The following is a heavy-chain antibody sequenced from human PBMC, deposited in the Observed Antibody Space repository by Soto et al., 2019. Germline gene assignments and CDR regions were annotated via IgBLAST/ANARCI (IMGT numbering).Heavy chain of an antibody. Sequence: EVQLLESGGGLVQPGGSLRLSCAPSGFTFSNFAMGWVRQAPGKGLEWVSHISAAGRTTYYADSVKGRFTISRDNSKNPLFLQMDSLRAEDTAVYYCAKDGIAVSGKGYFDYWGHGSLVTVSS. J-gene: IGHJ4*01. D-gene: IGHD6-19*01. CDR2: ISAAGRTT. V-gene: IGHV3-23*01. CDR1: GFTFSNFA. CDR3: AKDGIAVSGKGYFDY.